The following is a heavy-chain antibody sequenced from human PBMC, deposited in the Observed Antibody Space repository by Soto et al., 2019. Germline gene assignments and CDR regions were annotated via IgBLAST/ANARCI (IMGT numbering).Heavy chain of an antibody. CDR2: ISFDGSKR. V-gene: IGHV3-30-3*01. CDR1: GFTFSSYG. CDR3: ARDYDRERRVDY. D-gene: IGHD1-1*01. Sequence: QVQLEESGGGVVQPGRSLRLSCAASGFTFSSYGIHWVRQTPDKGLEWVAVISFDGSKRYYADFVKGRFTISRDNSKNVVYLLMNSLSAEDTALYYCARDYDRERRVDYWGQGALVTVSS. J-gene: IGHJ4*02.